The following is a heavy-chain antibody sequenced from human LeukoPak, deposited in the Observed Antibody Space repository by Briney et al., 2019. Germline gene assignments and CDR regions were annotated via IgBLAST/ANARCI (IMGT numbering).Heavy chain of an antibody. D-gene: IGHD4-17*01. CDR2: IKQDGSEK. V-gene: IGHV3-7*01. CDR1: GFTFSSYW. Sequence: GGSLKLSCAASGFTFSSYWMSWVRQAPGKGLEWVANIKQDGSEKYYVDSVKGRFTISRDNARNSLYLQMNSLRAEDTAVYYCASDPAYGDYDDYWGQGTLVTVSS. J-gene: IGHJ4*02. CDR3: ASDPAYGDYDDY.